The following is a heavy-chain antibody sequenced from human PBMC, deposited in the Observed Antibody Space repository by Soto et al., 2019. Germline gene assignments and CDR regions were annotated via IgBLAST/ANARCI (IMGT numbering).Heavy chain of an antibody. CDR1: GGSISSIGYY. CDR3: ARVDIAVVPSTTFDY. D-gene: IGHD2-2*01. V-gene: IGHV4-39*01. J-gene: IGHJ4*02. CDR2: IKYSGHT. Sequence: SETLCLTCTVSGGSISSIGYYWGWIRQPPGKGLEWIGSIKYSGHTFYNPSLKSRVTMSVDTSKNQFSLRLSSVTAAETAVYYCARVDIAVVPSTTFDYWGQGTLVTVSS.